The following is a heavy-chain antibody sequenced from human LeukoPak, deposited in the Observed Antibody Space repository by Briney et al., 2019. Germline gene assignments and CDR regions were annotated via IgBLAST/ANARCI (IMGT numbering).Heavy chain of an antibody. CDR2: INPNSGGT. CDR1: GYTFTSYG. D-gene: IGHD6-13*01. V-gene: IGHV1-2*02. J-gene: IGHJ4*02. CDR3: ARDRSSWYHYFDY. Sequence: GASVKVSCKASGYTFTSYGISWVRQAPGQGLEWMGWINPNSGGTNYAQKFQGRVTMTRDTSISTAYMELSRLRSDDTAVYYYARDRSSWYHYFDYWGQGTLVTVSS.